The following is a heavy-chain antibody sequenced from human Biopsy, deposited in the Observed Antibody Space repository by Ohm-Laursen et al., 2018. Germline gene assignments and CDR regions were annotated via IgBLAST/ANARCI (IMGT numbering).Heavy chain of an antibody. V-gene: IGHV1-69*06. CDR3: ARGLGGYDYWYFDL. CDR1: GGMFTSYT. J-gene: IGHJ2*01. D-gene: IGHD5-12*01. Sequence: EASVKVSCKASGGMFTSYTINWLRQAPGQGLQWMGGIMSLYNTTNYAQKFWDRITVTADKSTNTVYMTLSSLTSEDTAVYFCARGLGGYDYWYFDLWGRGTLVIVSS. CDR2: IMSLYNTT.